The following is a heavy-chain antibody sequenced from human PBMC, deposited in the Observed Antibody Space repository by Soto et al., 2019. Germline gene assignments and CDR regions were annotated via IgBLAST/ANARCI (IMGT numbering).Heavy chain of an antibody. CDR2: ISWDGGST. D-gene: IGHD3-3*01. Sequence: GGSPRLSCAASGFTFDDYAMHWVRQAPGKGLEWVSLISWDGGSTYYADSVKGRFTISRDNSKNSLYLQMNSLRAEDTALYYCAKPLGAGYYGAFDIWGQGTMVTVSS. J-gene: IGHJ3*02. CDR3: AKPLGAGYYGAFDI. CDR1: GFTFDDYA. V-gene: IGHV3-43D*04.